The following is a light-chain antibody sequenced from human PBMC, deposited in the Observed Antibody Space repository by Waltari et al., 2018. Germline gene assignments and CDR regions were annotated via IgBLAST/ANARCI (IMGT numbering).Light chain of an antibody. CDR3: SSCAGSYGVV. J-gene: IGLJ2*01. CDR1: SIAVGGHNC. CDR2: EVS. V-gene: IGLV2-8*01. Sequence: QSALTQPPSASGSPGQSVTISCTGTSIAVGGHNCVSWYQQHPGKVPTLMIYEVSKRPSGVPDRFSGSKSGNTASLTVSGLQAEDEADYYCSSCAGSYGVVFGGGTKLTVL.